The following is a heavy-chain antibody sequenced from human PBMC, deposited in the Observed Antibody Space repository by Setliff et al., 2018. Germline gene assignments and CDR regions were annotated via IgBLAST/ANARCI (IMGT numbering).Heavy chain of an antibody. CDR1: GFTFSDHY. CDR2: IRNKANSYTT. D-gene: IGHD6-13*01. V-gene: IGHV3-72*01. J-gene: IGHJ4*02. Sequence: GGSLRLSCAASGFTFSDHYMDWVRQAPGKGLERVGRIRNKANSYTTEYAAAVKGRFTVSRDDSENTLYLQMNSLKTEDTAVYYCTTAPLAAASTCWGQGTLVTVSS. CDR3: TTAPLAAASTC.